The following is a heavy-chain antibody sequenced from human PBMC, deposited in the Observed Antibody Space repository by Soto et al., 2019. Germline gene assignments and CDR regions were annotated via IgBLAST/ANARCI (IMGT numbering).Heavy chain of an antibody. CDR3: AKGRGQNWNFDY. CDR2: ISGSGGTA. V-gene: IGHV3-23*01. Sequence: EVQLLESGGGSVQPGGSLRLSCAASGFTFSSYAMHWVRRPPGKGLEWVSSISGSGGTAYYADSVKGLFSISRDSLVNTLYLQMNSLRAEDTAVYYCAKGRGQNWNFDYWGKGTLVTVSP. J-gene: IGHJ4*02. CDR1: GFTFSSYA. D-gene: IGHD1-1*01.